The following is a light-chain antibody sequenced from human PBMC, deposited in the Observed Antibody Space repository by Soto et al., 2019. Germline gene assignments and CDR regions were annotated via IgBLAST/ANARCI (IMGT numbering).Light chain of an antibody. J-gene: IGLJ1*01. CDR2: DVS. CDR1: SSDVGGYNY. CDR3: SSYTSSSTLLYV. Sequence: QSALTQPASVSGSPGQSSTISYTGTSSDVGGYNYVSWYQQHPGKAPKLMIYDVSNWPSGVSNRFSGSKSGNTASLTISGLQAEDEADYYCSSYTSSSTLLYVFGTGTKLTVL. V-gene: IGLV2-14*01.